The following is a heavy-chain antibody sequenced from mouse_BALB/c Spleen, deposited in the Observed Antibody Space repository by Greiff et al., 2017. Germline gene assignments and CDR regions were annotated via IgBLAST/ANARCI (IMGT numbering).Heavy chain of an antibody. Sequence: VQLQQSGAELVKPGASVKLSCKASGYTFTSYYMYWVKQRPGQGLEWIGEINPSNGGTNFNEKFKSKATLTVDKSSSTAYMQLSSLTSEDSAVYYCTRTGYLFAYWGQGTLVTVSA. CDR2: INPSNGGT. CDR3: TRTGYLFAY. CDR1: GYTFTSYY. J-gene: IGHJ3*01. V-gene: IGHV1S81*02. D-gene: IGHD5-1*01.